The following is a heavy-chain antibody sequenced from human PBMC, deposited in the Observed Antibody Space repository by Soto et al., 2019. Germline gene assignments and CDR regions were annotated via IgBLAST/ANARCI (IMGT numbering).Heavy chain of an antibody. CDR1: GGSINSGGYY. V-gene: IGHV4-31*03. D-gene: IGHD3-9*01. CDR2: IYYSGST. Sequence: SETLSLTCTVSGGSINSGGYYWSWIRQHPGKGLEWIGYIYYSGSTFYNPSLRSRVTVSVDTSKNQFSLRLTSVTAADTAVYYCARLLHDKGGYYYFDYWGQGTRVTVSS. J-gene: IGHJ4*02. CDR3: ARLLHDKGGYYYFDY.